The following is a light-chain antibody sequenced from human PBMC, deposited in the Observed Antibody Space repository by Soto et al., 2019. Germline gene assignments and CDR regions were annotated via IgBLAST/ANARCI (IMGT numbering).Light chain of an antibody. CDR1: QSISSN. V-gene: IGKV1-39*01. Sequence: DIQMTQSPSSLSAPVGARVTITCRASQSISSNLSWYQQKPGEPPKLLIYAASSLQSGTTLRFSGSGSGTDFTPTISSPQPVDCANYYCQQNYSIPYTFGQGTKLEIK. J-gene: IGKJ2*01. CDR2: AAS. CDR3: QQNYSIPYT.